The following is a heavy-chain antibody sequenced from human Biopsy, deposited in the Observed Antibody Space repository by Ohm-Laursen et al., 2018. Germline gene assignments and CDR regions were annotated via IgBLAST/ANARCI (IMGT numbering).Heavy chain of an antibody. CDR2: INHSGST. V-gene: IGHV4-34*01. CDR1: GGSFSGYY. D-gene: IGHD2/OR15-2a*01. CDR3: ARATNSTGWPYYYFYGMDV. Sequence: GTLSLTCAVYGGSFSGYYWSWIRQPTGKGLEWIGEINHSGSTNYNPSLKSRVTISVDTSKNQFSLRLNSVTAADTAVYYCARATNSTGWPYYYFYGMDVWGQGTTVTVSS. J-gene: IGHJ6*02.